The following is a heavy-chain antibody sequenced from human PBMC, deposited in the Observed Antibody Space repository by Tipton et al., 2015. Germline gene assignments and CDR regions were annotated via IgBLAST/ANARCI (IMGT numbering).Heavy chain of an antibody. CDR3: ARARGRHGGLFDS. D-gene: IGHD4-23*01. J-gene: IGHJ4*02. Sequence: TLSLTCSVSSDSISKYYWSWIRQPPAKELEWIGYIQYSGSTNYNPSLKSRVTISVDTSKTQFSLKMSSVTASDTAVYYCARARGRHGGLFDSWGQGILVTVSS. CDR1: SDSISKYY. CDR2: IQYSGST. V-gene: IGHV4-59*01.